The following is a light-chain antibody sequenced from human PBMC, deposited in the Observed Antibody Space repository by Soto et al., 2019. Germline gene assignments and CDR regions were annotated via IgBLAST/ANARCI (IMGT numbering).Light chain of an antibody. V-gene: IGKV3-20*01. CDR1: QSVSSNY. J-gene: IGKJ5*01. CDR3: QQYGSSPIT. CDR2: GAS. Sequence: EIVLTQSPGTLSLSPGERATLSCRASQSVSSNYLAWYQQKPGQAPRFLIYGASTRANGIPDRFSGSGSGTDFALTISRLEPEDFAVYYCQQYGSSPITFGQGTRLEI.